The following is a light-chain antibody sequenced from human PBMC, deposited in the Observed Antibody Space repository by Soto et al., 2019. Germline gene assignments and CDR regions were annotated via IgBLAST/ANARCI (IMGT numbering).Light chain of an antibody. CDR3: QQSYSTPLT. CDR1: QSVSSSS. CDR2: GAS. V-gene: IGKV3D-7*01. J-gene: IGKJ1*01. Sequence: EIVLTQSPATLSLSPGERATLSCRASQSVSSSSLAWYQQKPGQAPRLLIYGASTRATGIPARFSGSGSGTDFTLTISSLQPEDFATYYCQQSYSTPLTFGQGTKVDIK.